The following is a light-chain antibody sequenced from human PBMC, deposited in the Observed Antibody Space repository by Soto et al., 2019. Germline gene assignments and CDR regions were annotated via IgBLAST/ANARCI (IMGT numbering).Light chain of an antibody. CDR3: ETWDTNIRV. CDR1: SGHSNHI. Sequence: QLVLTQSSSASAYLGSSVKLTCTLSSGHSNHIIAWHQQQPGKAPRYLMKLEGSGSYNKGSGVPDRFSGSSSGAVRYLTISNLQSEDEADYYCETWDTNIRVFGGGTKLTVL. J-gene: IGLJ3*02. CDR2: LEGSGSY. V-gene: IGLV4-60*03.